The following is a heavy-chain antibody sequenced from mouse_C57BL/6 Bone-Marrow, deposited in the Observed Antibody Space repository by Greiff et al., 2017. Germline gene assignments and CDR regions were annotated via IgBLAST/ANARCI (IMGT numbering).Heavy chain of an antibody. V-gene: IGHV5-17*01. J-gene: IGHJ2*01. CDR2: ISSGRSTI. CDR3: ARGAGWYFDY. D-gene: IGHD1-1*02. Sequence: EVQLQESGGGLVKPGGSLKLSCAASGFTFSDYGMNWVRQAPEQGLEWVAYISSGRSTIYYADTVKGRITITRDNAKNTLFLQVTCLTSEDTAMYFCARGAGWYFDYWGQGTTLTVSS. CDR1: GFTFSDYG.